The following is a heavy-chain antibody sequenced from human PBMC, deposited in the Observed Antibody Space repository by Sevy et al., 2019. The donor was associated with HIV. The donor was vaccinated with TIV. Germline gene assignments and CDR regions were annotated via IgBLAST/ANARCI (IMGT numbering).Heavy chain of an antibody. V-gene: IGHV3-33*01. CDR1: GFTFSTYG. J-gene: IGHJ4*02. Sequence: GSLRLSCVASGFTFSTYGMHWVRQAPGKGLEWVAVIWYDGSNKEYLDSVKGRFTISRDNSKDTLYLQMNSLRAEDTAVYYCARENIAVAGIGYYFDHWGQGTLVNVSS. CDR3: ARENIAVAGIGYYFDH. D-gene: IGHD6-19*01. CDR2: IWYDGSNK.